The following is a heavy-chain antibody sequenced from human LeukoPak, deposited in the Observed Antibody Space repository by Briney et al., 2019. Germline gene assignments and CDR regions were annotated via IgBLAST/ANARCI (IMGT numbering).Heavy chain of an antibody. CDR1: GFTFSSYS. CDR2: ISSSSTYI. V-gene: IGHV3-21*04. J-gene: IGHJ5*02. Sequence: GGSLRLSCAASGFTFSSYSMNWVRQAPGKGLEWVSSISSSSTYIYYADSVKGRFTISRDNAKNSLYLQMNSLRAEDTAVYYCASRYSSSWHNNWFDPWGQGTLVTVSS. D-gene: IGHD6-13*01. CDR3: ASRYSSSWHNNWFDP.